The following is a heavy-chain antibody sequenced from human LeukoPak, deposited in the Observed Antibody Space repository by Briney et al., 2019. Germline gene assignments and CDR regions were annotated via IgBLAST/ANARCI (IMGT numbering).Heavy chain of an antibody. CDR3: ARDTDYYGSGTLGYLDY. D-gene: IGHD3-10*01. J-gene: IGHJ4*02. CDR2: IYSGGST. Sequence: PGGSLRLSCVVSGFXVNNNFMSWVRQAPGKGLEWVSLIYSGGSTYYTDSVKGRFTISRDNSKNTVYLQMNSLRAEDTAVYYCARDTDYYGSGTLGYLDYWGQGTRVTVSS. V-gene: IGHV3-66*01. CDR1: GFXVNNNF.